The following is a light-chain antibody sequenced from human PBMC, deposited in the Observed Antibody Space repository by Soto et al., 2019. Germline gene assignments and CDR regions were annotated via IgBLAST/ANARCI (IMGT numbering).Light chain of an antibody. CDR2: GAS. V-gene: IGKV3-15*01. CDR3: QQYHNWQWT. Sequence: EIVMTQSPATLSVSPGERATLSCRASQSISRNLAWYQQKPGQAPRLLIYGASTRATGTPDRFSGSGSGTEFTLTISSLQSEDSAVYYCQQYHNWQWTFGQGTKVEIK. CDR1: QSISRN. J-gene: IGKJ1*01.